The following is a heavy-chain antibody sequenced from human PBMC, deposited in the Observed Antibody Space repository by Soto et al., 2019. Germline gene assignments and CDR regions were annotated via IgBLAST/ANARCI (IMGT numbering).Heavy chain of an antibody. D-gene: IGHD3-10*01. Sequence: PSETLSLTCAVYGGSFSGYYWSWIRQPPGKGLEWIGEINHSGSTNYNPSLKSRVTISVDTSKNQFSLKLSSVTAADTAVYYCARGSSQRYYGSGSSFINWGQGTLVTVSS. V-gene: IGHV4-34*01. J-gene: IGHJ4*02. CDR2: INHSGST. CDR3: ARGSSQRYYGSGSSFIN. CDR1: GGSFSGYY.